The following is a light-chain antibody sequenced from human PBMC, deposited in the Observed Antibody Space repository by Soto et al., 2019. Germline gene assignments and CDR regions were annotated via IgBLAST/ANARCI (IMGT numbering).Light chain of an antibody. V-gene: IGKV3-20*01. J-gene: IGKJ1*01. Sequence: ELVFTQSPGTLSLSPGERATLSCRAIQSVSNNYLAWYQQRPGQAPRLLIYGASNRATGIPDRFSGSGSGTDFTLTISRLEPEDFAVYYCQQYGSSLTWTFGQGTKVDIK. CDR1: QSVSNNY. CDR3: QQYGSSLTWT. CDR2: GAS.